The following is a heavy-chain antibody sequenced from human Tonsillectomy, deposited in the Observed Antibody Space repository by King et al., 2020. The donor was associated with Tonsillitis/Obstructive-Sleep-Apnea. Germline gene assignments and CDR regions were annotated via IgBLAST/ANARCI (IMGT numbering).Heavy chain of an antibody. CDR3: ARSFCSGGSCYSYYYGMDV. CDR2: IYYSGST. D-gene: IGHD2-15*01. CDR1: GGSISSYY. Sequence: QLQESGPGLVKPSETLSLTCTVSGGSISSYYWSWIRQPPRKGLGWIGYIYYSGSTNYNPPLKSRGTITVATSKNQFSLKLSFVTAAATAVYYCARSFCSGGSCYSYYYGMDVWGQGTTVTVSS. J-gene: IGHJ6*02. V-gene: IGHV4-59*08.